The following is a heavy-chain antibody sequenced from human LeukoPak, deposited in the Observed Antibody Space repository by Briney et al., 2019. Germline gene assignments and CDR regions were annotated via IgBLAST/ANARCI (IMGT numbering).Heavy chain of an antibody. Sequence: SETLSLTCTVSGGSISGYHWSWIRQPPGKGLEWIGFIFYSGSTNYNPSLKSRVTISVDTSKNQFSLKLSSVTAADTAVYYCARGLGSSWYGYFDYWGQGTLVTVSS. CDR1: GGSISGYH. D-gene: IGHD6-13*01. CDR2: IFYSGST. J-gene: IGHJ4*02. CDR3: ARGLGSSWYGYFDY. V-gene: IGHV4-59*12.